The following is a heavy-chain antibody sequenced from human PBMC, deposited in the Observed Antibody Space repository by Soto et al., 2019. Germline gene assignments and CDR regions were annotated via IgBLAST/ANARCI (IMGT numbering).Heavy chain of an antibody. J-gene: IGHJ4*02. CDR1: NGSINSTNKY. Sequence: SETLSVTCSVSNGSINSTNKYWGWIRQPPGMGLEWVGSIFYNGDTYYNPSLKSRVAISVDTAKSQFSLKMTSVTAADTAVYYCVSNPSIVFWGQGTLV. CDR2: IFYNGDT. V-gene: IGHV4-39*01. D-gene: IGHD1-26*01. CDR3: VSNPSIVF.